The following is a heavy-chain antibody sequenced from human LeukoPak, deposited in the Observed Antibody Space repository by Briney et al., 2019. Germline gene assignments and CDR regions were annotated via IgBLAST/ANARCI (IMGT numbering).Heavy chain of an antibody. Sequence: NPSETPSLTCAVSGDSVSSTLYYWGWIRQSPGKGLEWIGNIYHSGSSYYNPSLRSRVTMSVDTSKNQFSLRLISVTAADTAVYYCARHGGYSLGYNYWGQGTLVTVSS. CDR3: ARHGGYSLGYNY. D-gene: IGHD5-18*01. CDR1: GDSVSSTLYY. CDR2: IYHSGSS. J-gene: IGHJ4*02. V-gene: IGHV4-39*07.